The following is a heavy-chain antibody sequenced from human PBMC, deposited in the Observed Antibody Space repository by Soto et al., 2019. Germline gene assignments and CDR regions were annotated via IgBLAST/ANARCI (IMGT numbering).Heavy chain of an antibody. CDR1: GYSFTSYW. Sequence: LGESLKISCKGSGYSFTSYWISWVRQMPGKGLEWMGRIDPSDSYTNYSPSFQGHVTISADKSISTAYLQWSSLKASDTAMYYCARLLNFWSGYYDNWFDPWGQGTLVTVSS. D-gene: IGHD3-3*01. J-gene: IGHJ5*02. V-gene: IGHV5-10-1*01. CDR2: IDPSDSYT. CDR3: ARLLNFWSGYYDNWFDP.